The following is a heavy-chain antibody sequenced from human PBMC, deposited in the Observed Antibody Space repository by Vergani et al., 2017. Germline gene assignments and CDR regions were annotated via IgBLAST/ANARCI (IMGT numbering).Heavy chain of an antibody. D-gene: IGHD3-10*01. J-gene: IGHJ4*02. CDR1: GASMSSVGYY. Sequence: QVQLQESGPGLVKPSQTLSLTCTVSGASMSSVGYYWTWIRQSAGKRLEWIGDILGSGTANYNPSFQGRVTISVDTSKNQFSPKLSSVTAADTAVYYCARDGTMVRGVIPLDYWGQGTLVTVSS. V-gene: IGHV4-61*02. CDR3: ARDGTMVRGVIPLDY. CDR2: ILGSGTA.